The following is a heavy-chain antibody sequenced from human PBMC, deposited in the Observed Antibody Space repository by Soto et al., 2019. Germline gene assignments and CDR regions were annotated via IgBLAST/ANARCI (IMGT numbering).Heavy chain of an antibody. D-gene: IGHD3-3*01. CDR3: AKNDYDFWSGYYLAPYYYYMDV. CDR1: GFTFSSYG. CDR2: ISYDGSNK. V-gene: IGHV3-30*18. Sequence: GGSLRLSCAASGFTFSSYGMHWVRQAPGKGLEWVAVISYDGSNKYYADSVKGRFTISRDNSKNTLYLQMNSLRAEDTAVYYCAKNDYDFWSGYYLAPYYYYMDVWGNGTTVTVSS. J-gene: IGHJ6*03.